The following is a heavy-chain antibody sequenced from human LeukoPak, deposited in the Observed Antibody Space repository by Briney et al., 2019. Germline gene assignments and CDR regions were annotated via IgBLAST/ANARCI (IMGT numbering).Heavy chain of an antibody. J-gene: IGHJ4*02. D-gene: IGHD3-10*01. CDR3: AKPKSIMVRGVIIPDYFDY. Sequence: ASVKVSCKASGYTFTSYGISWVRQAPGQGLEWMGWISAYNGNTNYAQKLQGRVTMTTDTSTSTAYMELRSLRSDDTAVYYCAKPKSIMVRGVIIPDYFDYWGQGTLVTVSS. V-gene: IGHV1-18*01. CDR1: GYTFTSYG. CDR2: ISAYNGNT.